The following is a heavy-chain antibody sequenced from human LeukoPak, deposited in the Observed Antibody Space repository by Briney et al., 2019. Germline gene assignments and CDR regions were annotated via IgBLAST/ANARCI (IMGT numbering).Heavy chain of an antibody. J-gene: IGHJ6*03. Sequence: ASVKVSCNASGGTFSSYAISWVRQPPGQGLERKGGIIPNFGTGNYAQKFQGRVTITADESTSTAYMELSSLRSEDTAVYYCARGSQLLFRSYYYYMDVWGKGTTVTVSS. D-gene: IGHD2-2*01. CDR1: GGTFSSYA. CDR3: ARGSQLLFRSYYYYMDV. V-gene: IGHV1-69*13. CDR2: IIPNFGTG.